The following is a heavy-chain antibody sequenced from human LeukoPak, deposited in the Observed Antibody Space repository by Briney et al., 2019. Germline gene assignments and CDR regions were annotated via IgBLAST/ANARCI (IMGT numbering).Heavy chain of an antibody. CDR2: IKQDGSEK. J-gene: IGHJ4*02. V-gene: IGHV3-7*01. Sequence: GGSLRLSCAASGFTFSSYWMSWVRQAPGKGLEWVANIKQDGSEKYYVDSVKGRFTISRDNAKNSLYLQMNSLKAEDTAVYYCAREGNHAAGLQYYFDYWGQGTLVTVSS. D-gene: IGHD6-13*01. CDR3: AREGNHAAGLQYYFDY. CDR1: GFTFSSYW.